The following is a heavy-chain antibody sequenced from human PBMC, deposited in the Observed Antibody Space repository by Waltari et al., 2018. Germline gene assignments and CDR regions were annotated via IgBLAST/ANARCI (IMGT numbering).Heavy chain of an antibody. CDR1: GGSFSGYY. D-gene: IGHD2-2*01. J-gene: IGHJ6*02. CDR3: ARGPYCSSTSCYRYYYGMDV. Sequence: QVQLQQWGAGLLKPSETLSLTCAVYGGSFSGYYWSWIRQPPGKGLEWIGEINNSGSTNYNPSLKSQVTISVDTSKNQFSLKLSSVTAADTAVYYCARGPYCSSTSCYRYYYGMDVWGQGTTVTVSS. V-gene: IGHV4-34*01. CDR2: INNSGST.